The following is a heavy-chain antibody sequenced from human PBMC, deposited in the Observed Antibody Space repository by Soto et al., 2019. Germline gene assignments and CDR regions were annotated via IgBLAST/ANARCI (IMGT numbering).Heavy chain of an antibody. CDR2: IIPIFGTT. J-gene: IGHJ6*02. Sequence: QVQLVQSGAEVKKPGSSVKVSCKASGGTFSSYGISWVRQAPAQGLEWMGGIIPIFGTTNFAQKFRGRVTINADESTKTVYMELSSLRSEDSAVYYCALLAAARAGISIFGVNTPAHGMDVWGQGTTGTVSS. V-gene: IGHV1-69*01. CDR1: GGTFSSYG. D-gene: IGHD3-3*02. CDR3: ALLAAARAGISIFGVNTPAHGMDV.